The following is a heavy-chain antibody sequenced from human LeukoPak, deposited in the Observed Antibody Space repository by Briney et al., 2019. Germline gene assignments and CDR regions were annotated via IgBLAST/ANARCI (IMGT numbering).Heavy chain of an antibody. J-gene: IGHJ2*01. CDR1: GFXFRSYE. CDR2: IKQDGSEK. V-gene: IGHV3-7*05. CDR3: ARESTSWYFDL. D-gene: IGHD2-2*01. Sequence: GGSLRLSCAASGFXFRSYEMNWVRQAPGKGLEWVANIKQDGSEKYYVDSVKGRFTISRDNSKNTLYLQMNSLRAEDTAVYYCARESTSWYFDLWGRGTLVTVSS.